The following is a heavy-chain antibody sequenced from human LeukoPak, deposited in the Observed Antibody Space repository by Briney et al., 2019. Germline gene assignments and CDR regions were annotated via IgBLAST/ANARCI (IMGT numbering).Heavy chain of an antibody. D-gene: IGHD2-2*01. CDR3: ARGDIVVVPAATNYYYYYMDV. CDR1: GGSISSGSYY. Sequence: PSETLSLTCTVSGGSISSGSYYWSWIRQPAGKGLEWIGRIYTSGSTYYNPSLKSRVTISVDTSKNQFSLKLSSVTAADTAVYYCARGDIVVVPAATNYYYYYMDVWGKGTTVTVSS. CDR2: IYTSGST. V-gene: IGHV4-61*02. J-gene: IGHJ6*03.